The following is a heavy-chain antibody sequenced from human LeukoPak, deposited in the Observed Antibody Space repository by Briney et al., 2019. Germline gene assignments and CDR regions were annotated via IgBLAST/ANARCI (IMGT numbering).Heavy chain of an antibody. V-gene: IGHV1-18*01. Sequence: VASVKVSCKASGYTFTSYGISWVRQAPGQGLEWMGWISAYNGNTNYAQKLQGRVTMTTDTSTSTAYMELRSLRSEDTAVYYCARPLSIAAAGPTWGAFDIWGQGTMVTVSS. CDR1: GYTFTSYG. CDR3: ARPLSIAAAGPTWGAFDI. CDR2: ISAYNGNT. J-gene: IGHJ3*02. D-gene: IGHD6-13*01.